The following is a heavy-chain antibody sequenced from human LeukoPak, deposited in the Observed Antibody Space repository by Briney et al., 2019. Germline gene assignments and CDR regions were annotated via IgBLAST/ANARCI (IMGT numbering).Heavy chain of an antibody. Sequence: KPSQTLSLTCTVSGGSISSGGYYWSWIRQPPGKGLEWIGSIYYSGSTYYNPSLKSRVTISVDTSKNQSSLKLSSVTAADTAVYYCARGGPGGFDYWGQGTLVTVSS. J-gene: IGHJ4*02. CDR2: IYYSGST. V-gene: IGHV4-39*07. CDR3: ARGGPGGFDY. CDR1: GGSISSGGYY.